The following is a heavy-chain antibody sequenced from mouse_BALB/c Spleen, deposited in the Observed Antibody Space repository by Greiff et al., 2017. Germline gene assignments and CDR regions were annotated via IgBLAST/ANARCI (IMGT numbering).Heavy chain of an antibody. CDR1: GYTFTSYW. V-gene: IGHV1-5*01. CDR2: IYPGNSDT. CDR3: TREGGRGYAMDY. Sequence: VQLQQSGTVLARPGASVKMSCKASGYTFTSYWMHWVKQRPGQGLEWIGAIYPGNSDTSYNQKFKGKAKLTAVTSTSTAYMELSSLTNEDSAVYYCTREGGRGYAMDYWGQGTSVTVSS. J-gene: IGHJ4*01.